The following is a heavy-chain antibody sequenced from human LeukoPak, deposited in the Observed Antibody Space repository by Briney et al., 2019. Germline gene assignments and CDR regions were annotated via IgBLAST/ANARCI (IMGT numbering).Heavy chain of an antibody. CDR3: ARTNRIGSSCIDY. V-gene: IGHV3-33*01. D-gene: IGHD6-13*01. J-gene: IGHJ4*02. CDR1: GFTFSSYG. Sequence: PGGSLRLSCAASGFTFSSYGMHWVRQAPGKGLEWVAVIWYDGSNKYYADSVKGRFTISRDNSENTLYLQMNSLRAEDTAVYYCARTNRIGSSCIDYWGQGTLVTVSS. CDR2: IWYDGSNK.